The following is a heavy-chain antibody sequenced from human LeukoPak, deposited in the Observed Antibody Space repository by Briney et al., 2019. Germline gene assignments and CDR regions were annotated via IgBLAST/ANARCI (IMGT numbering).Heavy chain of an antibody. D-gene: IGHD2-8*01. CDR3: VKNRPWCTNGVCPYYFDY. CDR1: GFTFSSYA. CDR2: ISSNGGST. V-gene: IGHV3-64D*09. Sequence: PGGSLRLSCAASGFTFSSYAMHWVRQAPGKGLEYVSAISSNGGSTYYADSVKGRFTISRDNSKNTLYLQMSSLRAEDTAVYYCVKNRPWCTNGVCPYYFDYWGQGTLVTVSS. J-gene: IGHJ4*02.